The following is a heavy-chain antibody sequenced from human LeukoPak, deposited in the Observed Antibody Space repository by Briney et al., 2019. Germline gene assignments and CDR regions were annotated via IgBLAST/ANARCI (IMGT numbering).Heavy chain of an antibody. J-gene: IGHJ4*02. V-gene: IGHV4-59*08. CDR1: GGSINSYY. Sequence: SETLSLTCTVSGGSINSYYWSWIRQPPGKGLEWIGYIYYSGSTNYNPSLKSRVTISVDTSKNQFSLKLSSVTAADTAVYYCARHGVYSGYEGFDYWGQGTLVTVSS. CDR3: ARHGVYSGYEGFDY. D-gene: IGHD5-12*01. CDR2: IYYSGST.